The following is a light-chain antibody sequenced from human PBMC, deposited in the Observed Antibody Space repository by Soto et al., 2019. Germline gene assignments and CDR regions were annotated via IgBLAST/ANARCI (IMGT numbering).Light chain of an antibody. CDR2: GAS. V-gene: IGKV3-20*01. Sequence: EIVLTQSPGPLSLSPGERATISCRASQSVSSSYLAWYQQKPGQAPRLLINGASSRATGIPDRFSGSGSGTDFTLTISRLEPEDFAVYYCQQYGTSPPSTFGQGTRLEIK. CDR3: QQYGTSPPST. J-gene: IGKJ5*01. CDR1: QSVSSSY.